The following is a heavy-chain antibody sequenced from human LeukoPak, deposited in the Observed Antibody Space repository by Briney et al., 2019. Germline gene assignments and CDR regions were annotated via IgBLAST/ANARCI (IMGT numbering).Heavy chain of an antibody. CDR1: GFTFSSYA. V-gene: IGHV3-7*03. J-gene: IGHJ6*02. Sequence: GGSLRLSCAASGFTFSSYAMSWVRQGPGKGLEWVANINRDGSERYYVDSVKGRFTISRDDAKSSLYLQMNSLRAEDTAVYYCARRNAMDVWGQGTTVIVFS. CDR2: INRDGSER. CDR3: ARRNAMDV.